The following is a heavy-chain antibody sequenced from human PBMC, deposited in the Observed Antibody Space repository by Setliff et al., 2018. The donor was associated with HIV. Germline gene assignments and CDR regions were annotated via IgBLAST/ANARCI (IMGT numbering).Heavy chain of an antibody. D-gene: IGHD3-16*01. CDR1: GGSISSGGYY. CDR2: IYYSGST. J-gene: IGHJ4*02. V-gene: IGHV4-31*11. Sequence: SETPSLTCAVYGGSISSGGYYWSWIRQHPGKGLEWIGYIYYSGSTYYNPSLKSRVTISVDTSKNQFSLKLSSVTAADTAVFYCARYRGHFDYWGQGTLVTVSS. CDR3: ARYRGHFDY.